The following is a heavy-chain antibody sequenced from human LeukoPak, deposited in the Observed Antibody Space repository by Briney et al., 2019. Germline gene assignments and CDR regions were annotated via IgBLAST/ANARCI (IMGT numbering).Heavy chain of an antibody. D-gene: IGHD4-11*01. CDR3: AKDPRYSKPAVKRYYGMDV. Sequence: GRSLRLSCAASGFTFSSYGMHWVRQAPGKGLERVAVISYDGSNKYYADSVKGRFTISRDNSKNTLYLQMNSLRAEDTAVYYCAKDPRYSKPAVKRYYGMDVWGQGTTVTVSS. V-gene: IGHV3-30*18. CDR1: GFTFSSYG. J-gene: IGHJ6*02. CDR2: ISYDGSNK.